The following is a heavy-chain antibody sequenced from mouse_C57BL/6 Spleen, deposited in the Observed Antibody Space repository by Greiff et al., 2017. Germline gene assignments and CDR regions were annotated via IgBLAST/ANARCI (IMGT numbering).Heavy chain of an antibody. D-gene: IGHD1-1*01. CDR2: IDPSDSYT. J-gene: IGHJ2*01. CDR3: ARKGYGPNFDY. Sequence: QVQLQQPGAELVMPGASVKLSCKASGYTFTSYWMHWVKQRPGQGLEWIGEIDPSDSYTNYNQKFKGKSTLTVDKSSSTAYMQLSSLTSEDSAVYYCARKGYGPNFDYWGQGTTLTVSS. V-gene: IGHV1-69*01. CDR1: GYTFTSYW.